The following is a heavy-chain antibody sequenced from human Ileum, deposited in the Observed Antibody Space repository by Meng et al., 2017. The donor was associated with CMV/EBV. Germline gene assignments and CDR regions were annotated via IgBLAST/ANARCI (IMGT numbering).Heavy chain of an antibody. CDR1: GGTYSSYA. Sequence: ASGGTYSSYAISWVRQAPGQGLEWMGGIIPILGIANYAQKFQGRVTITADKSTSTAYMELSSLRSEDTAVYYCARTGPGGATIFCYWGQGTLVTVSS. CDR3: ARTGPGGATIFCY. V-gene: IGHV1-69*10. CDR2: IIPILGIA. D-gene: IGHD1-26*01. J-gene: IGHJ4*02.